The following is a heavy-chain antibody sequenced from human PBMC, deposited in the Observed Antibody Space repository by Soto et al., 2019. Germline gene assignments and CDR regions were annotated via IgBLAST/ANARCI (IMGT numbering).Heavy chain of an antibody. CDR2: IYHSGST. D-gene: IGHD3-16*01. CDR3: ARAPRDKTFFCGMDV. J-gene: IGHJ6*02. Sequence: SETLPLTCTVSGGSISDDYWSWIRQPPVNGLEWIGSIYHSGSTYYNPSLKSRVTISVDTSKNQFSLKLSSVTAADTAVYYCARAPRDKTFFCGMDVWGQGTTVTVSS. V-gene: IGHV4-38-2*02. CDR1: GGSISDDY.